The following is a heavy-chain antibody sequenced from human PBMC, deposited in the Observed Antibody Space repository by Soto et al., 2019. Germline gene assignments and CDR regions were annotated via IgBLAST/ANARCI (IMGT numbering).Heavy chain of an antibody. V-gene: IGHV4-39*02. CDR2: IYYSGST. Sequence: SETLSLTCTVSGGSISSSSYYWGWIRQPPGKGLEWIGSIYYSGSTYYNPSLKSRVTISVDTSKNQFSLKLSSVTAADTAVYYCARDRIVVVPAAREPTYYYYYGMDVWGQGTTVTVSS. J-gene: IGHJ6*02. D-gene: IGHD2-2*01. CDR1: GGSISSSSYY. CDR3: ARDRIVVVPAAREPTYYYYYGMDV.